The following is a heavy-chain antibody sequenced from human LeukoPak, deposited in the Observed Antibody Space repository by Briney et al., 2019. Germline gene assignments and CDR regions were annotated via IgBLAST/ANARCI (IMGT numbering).Heavy chain of an antibody. J-gene: IGHJ1*01. D-gene: IGHD2-2*01. Sequence: GGSLRLSCAASGFTFSSYSMNWVRQAPGKGLEWVSSISSSSSYIYYADSVKGRFTITRDNAKNSLYLQMNSLRAEDTAVYYCARDDIVVVPAAASAEYFQHWGQGTLVTVSS. CDR1: GFTFSSYS. CDR2: ISSSSSYI. CDR3: ARDDIVVVPAAASAEYFQH. V-gene: IGHV3-21*01.